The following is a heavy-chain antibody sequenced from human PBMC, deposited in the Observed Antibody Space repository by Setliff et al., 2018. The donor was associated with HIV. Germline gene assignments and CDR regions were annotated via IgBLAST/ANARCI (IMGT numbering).Heavy chain of an antibody. D-gene: IGHD6-13*01. CDR3: ARAPTGYSSIWYRNGLTYYNYMDV. V-gene: IGHV4-61*05. CDR2: INHSGST. Sequence: ASETLSLTCSVYGGSISGSNYVWGWIRQTPGKGLEWIGEINHSGSTNYNPSLKSRVTMSVDTSKNQFSLKLSSVTAADTAVFYCARAPTGYSSIWYRNGLTYYNYMDVWGKGTKVTVSS. J-gene: IGHJ6*03. CDR1: GGSISGSNYV.